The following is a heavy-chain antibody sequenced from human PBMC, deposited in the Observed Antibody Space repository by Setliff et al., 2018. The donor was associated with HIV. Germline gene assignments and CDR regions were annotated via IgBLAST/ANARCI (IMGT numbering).Heavy chain of an antibody. CDR2: INHSGNT. CDR3: ARLGYNYDSSGHGL. CDR1: GGSFSGHY. Sequence: SETLSLTCTVYGGSFSGHYWNWFRQPPGKGLEWIGEINHSGNTNYKSSLKSRVTISADTSKRQFSLKLSSVTAADTAVYYCARLGYNYDSSGHGLWGQGTLVTVSS. V-gene: IGHV4-34*01. J-gene: IGHJ4*02. D-gene: IGHD3-22*01.